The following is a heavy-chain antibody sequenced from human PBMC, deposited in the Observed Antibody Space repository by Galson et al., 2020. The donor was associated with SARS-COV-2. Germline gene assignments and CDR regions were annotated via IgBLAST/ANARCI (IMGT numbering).Heavy chain of an antibody. CDR1: GFTFSSYA. V-gene: IGHV3-30*04. CDR3: ARDLREDIVVVPAAPDY. Sequence: GGSLRLSCAASGFTFSSYAMHWVRQAPGKGLEWVAVISYDGSNEYYADSVKGRFTISRDNSKNTLYLQMNSLRAEDTAVYYCARDLREDIVVVPAAPDYWGQGTLVTVSS. CDR2: ISYDGSNE. J-gene: IGHJ4*02. D-gene: IGHD2-2*01.